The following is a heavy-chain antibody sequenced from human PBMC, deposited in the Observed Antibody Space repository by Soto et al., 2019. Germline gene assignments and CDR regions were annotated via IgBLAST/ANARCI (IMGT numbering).Heavy chain of an antibody. CDR2: ISAYNGNT. Sequence: QVHLVQSGAEVKKPGASVKVSCKASGFTFTSYAITWVRQAPGQGLEWMGWISAYNGNTKYAQNLQGRVTMTTDSSTSTAYMELGSLTSDATAVYFCARDFTGWPPDGVDSWGQGTLVTVS. CDR1: GFTFTSYA. J-gene: IGHJ4*02. CDR3: ARDFTGWPPDGVDS. V-gene: IGHV1-18*01. D-gene: IGHD3-16*01.